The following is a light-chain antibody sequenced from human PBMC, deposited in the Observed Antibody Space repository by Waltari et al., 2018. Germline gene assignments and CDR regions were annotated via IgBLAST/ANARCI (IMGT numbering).Light chain of an antibody. CDR3: QQYDNYWT. V-gene: IGKV1-5*03. Sequence: IQMTQSPSTLSASVGARVTITCRASQSITNWLAWYQQKPGKAPKLLIYRASNLESGVPSRFSGSGSVTEFTLTISSLQPDDFATYYCQQYDNYWTFGQGTKVEIK. CDR1: QSITNW. J-gene: IGKJ1*01. CDR2: RAS.